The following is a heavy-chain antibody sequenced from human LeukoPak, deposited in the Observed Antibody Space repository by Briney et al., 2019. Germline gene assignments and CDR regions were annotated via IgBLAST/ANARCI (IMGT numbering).Heavy chain of an antibody. CDR1: GGTFSSYA. Sequence: SVKVSCKASGGTFSSYAISWVRQAPGQGLEWMGRIIPIFGTANYAQKFQGRVTITTDESTSTAYMELSSLRSEDTAVYYCARDRDDYSNHVVSDYWGQGTLVTVSS. J-gene: IGHJ4*02. CDR2: IIPIFGTA. D-gene: IGHD4-11*01. CDR3: ARDRDDYSNHVVSDY. V-gene: IGHV1-69*05.